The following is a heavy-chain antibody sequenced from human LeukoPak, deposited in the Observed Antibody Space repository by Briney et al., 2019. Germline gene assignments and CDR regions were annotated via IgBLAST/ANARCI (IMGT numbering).Heavy chain of an antibody. CDR2: IYYSGST. D-gene: IGHD6-13*01. Sequence: TGGSLRLSCAASGFTFSNAWMSWVRQAPGKGLEWIGYIYYSGSTNYNPSLKSRVTISVDTSKNQFSLKLSSVTAADTAVYYCARRIAAAGRGNWFDPWGQGTLVTVSS. J-gene: IGHJ5*02. CDR3: ARRIAAAGRGNWFDP. V-gene: IGHV4-59*01. CDR1: GFTFSNAW.